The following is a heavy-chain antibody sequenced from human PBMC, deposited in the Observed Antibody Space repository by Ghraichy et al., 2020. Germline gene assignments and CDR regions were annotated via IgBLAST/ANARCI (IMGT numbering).Heavy chain of an antibody. V-gene: IGHV3-66*04. CDR2: IYSGGST. J-gene: IGHJ4*02. D-gene: IGHD3-3*01. CDR3: ASHDYDFWSGSQFDY. CDR1: GFTVSSNY. Sequence: GGSLRLSCAASGFTVSSNYMSWVRQAPGKGLEWVSVIYSGGSTYYADSVKGRFPISRDNSKNTLYLQMNSLRAEETAVYYCASHDYDFWSGSQFDYLGQGTLVTVSS.